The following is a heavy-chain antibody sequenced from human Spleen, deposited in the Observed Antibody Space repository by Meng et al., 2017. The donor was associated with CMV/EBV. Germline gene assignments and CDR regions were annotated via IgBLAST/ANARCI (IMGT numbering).Heavy chain of an antibody. CDR1: GGSIRSYY. J-gene: IGHJ5*02. V-gene: IGHV4-4*07. CDR3: AGSGRSYWFDP. Sequence: QVQLQESGPGLVKPSETTSLTCSVSGGSIRSYYWSWIRQPAGKGLEWIGHIYSSGSTNYNPSLKSRVTMSLDTSKSQFSLKLSSVTAADTAVYYCAGSGRSYWFDPWGQGTLVTVSS. D-gene: IGHD3-10*01. CDR2: IYSSGST.